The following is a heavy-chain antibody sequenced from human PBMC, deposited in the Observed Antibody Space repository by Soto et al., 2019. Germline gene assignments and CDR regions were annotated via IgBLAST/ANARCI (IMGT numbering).Heavy chain of an antibody. CDR1: GGSISSYY. J-gene: IGHJ3*02. Sequence: SETLSLTCTVSGGSISSYYWRWIRQPPGKGLEWIGYIYYSGSTNYNPYLKSRVTISVDTSKNQFSLKLSSVTAADTAVDYGARDLYYYDSSGYYGDAFDIWGQGTMVTVSS. V-gene: IGHV4-59*01. CDR2: IYYSGST. D-gene: IGHD3-22*01. CDR3: ARDLYYYDSSGYYGDAFDI.